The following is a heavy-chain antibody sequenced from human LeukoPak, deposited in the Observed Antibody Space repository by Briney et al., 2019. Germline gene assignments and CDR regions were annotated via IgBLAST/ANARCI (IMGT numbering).Heavy chain of an antibody. D-gene: IGHD3-22*01. J-gene: IGHJ4*02. CDR2: INPNSGGT. Sequence: ASVKVSCKASGYTFTGYYMHWVRQAPGQGLEWMGRINPNSGGTNYAQKFQGRVTMTRDTSISTAYMELSRLRSDDTAVYYCARDPDNYYYDSSGPRHDYWGQGTLVTVSS. V-gene: IGHV1-2*06. CDR3: ARDPDNYYYDSSGPRHDY. CDR1: GYTFTGYY.